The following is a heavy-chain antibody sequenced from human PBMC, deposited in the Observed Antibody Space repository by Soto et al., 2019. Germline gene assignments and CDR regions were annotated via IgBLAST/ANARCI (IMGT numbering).Heavy chain of an antibody. CDR2: ISSSSSYI. J-gene: IGHJ6*02. CDR3: ARVKGQERYYDFWSGPRGYYGMGV. D-gene: IGHD3-3*01. Sequence: PGGSLRLSCAASGFTFSSYSMNWVRQAPGKGLEWVSSISSSSSYIYYADSVKGRFAISRDNAKNSLYLQMNSLRAEDTAVYYCARVKGQERYYDFWSGPRGYYGMGVWGQGTTVTVSS. V-gene: IGHV3-21*01. CDR1: GFTFSSYS.